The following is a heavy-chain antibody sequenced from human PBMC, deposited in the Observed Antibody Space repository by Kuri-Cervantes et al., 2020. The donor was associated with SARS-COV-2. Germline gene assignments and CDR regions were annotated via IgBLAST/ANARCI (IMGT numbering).Heavy chain of an antibody. Sequence: GGSLRLSCAASGFAFSSYAMSWVRQAPGKGLEWVSAISGSGGSTYYADSVKGRFTISRDNSKNTLYLQMNSLRAEDTAVYYCAKDLVAVAGTDYFDYWGQGTLVTVSS. D-gene: IGHD6-19*01. CDR2: ISGSGGST. V-gene: IGHV3-23*01. CDR3: AKDLVAVAGTDYFDY. J-gene: IGHJ4*02. CDR1: GFAFSSYA.